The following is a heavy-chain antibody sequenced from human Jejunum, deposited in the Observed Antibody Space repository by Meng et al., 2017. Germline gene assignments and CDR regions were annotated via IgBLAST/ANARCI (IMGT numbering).Heavy chain of an antibody. J-gene: IGHJ4*02. V-gene: IGHV4-34*01. Sequence: VKLQQWGAGLLKPSETLSPTCAVYGGSISDYYWTWIRQPPGKGLEWIGEINDSGSTNYNPSLKSRVTISVDTSKSQFYLRVSSVTAADTAVYYCARGNEYSNYGADFWGQGTLVTVSS. CDR1: GGSISDYY. D-gene: IGHD4-11*01. CDR2: INDSGST. CDR3: ARGNEYSNYGADF.